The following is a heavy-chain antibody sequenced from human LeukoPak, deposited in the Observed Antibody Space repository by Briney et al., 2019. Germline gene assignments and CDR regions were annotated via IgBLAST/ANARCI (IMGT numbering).Heavy chain of an antibody. J-gene: IGHJ4*02. CDR3: ARGYSSGFDFDY. CDR1: GVTFSSYA. CDR2: IIPILGIA. V-gene: IGHV1-69*04. D-gene: IGHD6-19*01. Sequence: EASVKVSCKASGVTFSSYAISWLRQAPGQGLEWMGRIIPILGIANYAQKFQGRVTITADKSTSTAYMELSSLRSEDTAVYYCARGYSSGFDFDYWGQGTLVTVSS.